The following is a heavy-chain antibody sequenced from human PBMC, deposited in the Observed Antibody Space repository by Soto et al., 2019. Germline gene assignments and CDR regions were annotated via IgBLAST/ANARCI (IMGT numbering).Heavy chain of an antibody. CDR3: ARLGYGHWGYGEGYYYYGMDV. D-gene: IGHD7-27*01. CDR2: IYYSGST. CDR1: GGSISSGGYY. J-gene: IGHJ6*02. V-gene: IGHV4-31*03. Sequence: QVQLQESGPGLVKPSQTLSLTCTVSGGSISSGGYYWSWIRQHPGKGLEWIGYIYYSGSTYYNPSLKSRVTISVDTSKNQFSLKLSSVTAADTAVYYCARLGYGHWGYGEGYYYYGMDVWGQGTTVTVSS.